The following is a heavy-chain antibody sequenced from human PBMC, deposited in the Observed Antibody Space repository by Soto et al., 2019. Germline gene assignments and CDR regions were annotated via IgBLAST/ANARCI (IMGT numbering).Heavy chain of an antibody. D-gene: IGHD3-22*01. Sequence: TSETLSLTCAVYGGSFSGYYWSWIRQPPGKGLEWIGEINHSGSTNYNPSLKSRVTISVDTSKNQFSLKLSSVTAADTAVYYCARGKVRSYYYDSSGYSHDYWGQGTLVTVSS. CDR1: GGSFSGYY. CDR3: ARGKVRSYYYDSSGYSHDY. J-gene: IGHJ4*02. CDR2: INHSGST. V-gene: IGHV4-34*01.